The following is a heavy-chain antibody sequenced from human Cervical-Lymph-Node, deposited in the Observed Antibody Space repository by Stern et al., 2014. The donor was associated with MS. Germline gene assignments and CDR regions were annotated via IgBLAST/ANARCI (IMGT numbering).Heavy chain of an antibody. V-gene: IGHV3-33*01. CDR2: IWYDRSSK. CDR3: ARGLYYFDY. CDR1: GFTFSAHG. J-gene: IGHJ4*02. Sequence: VPLVESGGGVVQPGRSLRLSCAASGFTFSAHGMHWVRQAPGKGPDCVADIWYDRSSKYCVNSVKGRFIISRDNSKNTLYLQLNSLRAEDTAVFYCARGLYYFDYWGRGALVTVSS.